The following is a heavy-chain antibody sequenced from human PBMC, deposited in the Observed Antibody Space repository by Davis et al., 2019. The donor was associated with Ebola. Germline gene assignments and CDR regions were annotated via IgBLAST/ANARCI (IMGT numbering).Heavy chain of an antibody. CDR1: GGSIRSYC. D-gene: IGHD2-15*01. CDR3: ARGGVGGALAAGSDY. Sequence: MPSETLSLTCTVSGGSIRSYCWNWIRQPPGKGGEWIGFGDLSGNTKNNPSLTSRVTISRDASENQFSLKLTSVTAADTAVYYCARGGVGGALAAGSDYWGQGALVTVSS. J-gene: IGHJ4*02. V-gene: IGHV4-59*01. CDR2: GDLSGNT.